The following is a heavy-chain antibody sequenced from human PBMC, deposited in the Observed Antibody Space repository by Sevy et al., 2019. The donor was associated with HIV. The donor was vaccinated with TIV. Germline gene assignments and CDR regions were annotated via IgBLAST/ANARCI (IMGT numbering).Heavy chain of an antibody. V-gene: IGHV4-59*01. CDR2: IYYSGST. CDR3: ARGIRGYSYGAFDY. D-gene: IGHD5-18*01. Sequence: SETLSLTCTVSGGSISSYYWSWIRQPPGKGLEWIGYIYYSGSTNYNPSLKSRVTISVDTSKNQFSLKLSSVTAADTAVYYCARGIRGYSYGAFDYWGQRTLVTDSS. J-gene: IGHJ4*02. CDR1: GGSISSYY.